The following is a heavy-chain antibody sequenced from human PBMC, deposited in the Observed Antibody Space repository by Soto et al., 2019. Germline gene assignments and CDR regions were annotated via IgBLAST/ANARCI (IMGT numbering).Heavy chain of an antibody. J-gene: IGHJ6*03. Sequence: QVQLVQSGAEVKKPGSSAKGSCKASGGTFSSYTDSWMRQAPGQGLECMGRIIPILGIANYAQKFQGRVTITADKSTSTAYMELSSLRSEDTAVYYCARAGPLYSGYVLVDLQCLVHSYYYYYMDVWGKGTTVTVSS. V-gene: IGHV1-69*02. CDR1: GGTFSSYT. CDR2: IIPILGIA. CDR3: ARAGPLYSGYVLVDLQCLVHSYYYYYMDV. D-gene: IGHD5-12*01.